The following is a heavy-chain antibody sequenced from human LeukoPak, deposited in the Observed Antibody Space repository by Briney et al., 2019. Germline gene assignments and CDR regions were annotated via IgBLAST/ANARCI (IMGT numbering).Heavy chain of an antibody. CDR2: ISSSSSYI. Sequence: GGSLRLSCAASGFTFSSYSMNWVRQAPGKGLEWVSSISSSSSYIYYADSVKGRFTISRDNAKNSLYLQMNSLRAEDTAVYYCARVGYGGKLVHYYYYYMDVWGKGTTVTISS. CDR1: GFTFSSYS. CDR3: ARVGYGGKLVHYYYYYMDV. V-gene: IGHV3-21*01. D-gene: IGHD4-23*01. J-gene: IGHJ6*03.